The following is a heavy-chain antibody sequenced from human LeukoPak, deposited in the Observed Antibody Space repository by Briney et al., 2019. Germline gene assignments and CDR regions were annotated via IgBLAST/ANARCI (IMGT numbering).Heavy chain of an antibody. Sequence: PSETLSLTCTVSGGSISSYYWSWIRQPPGEGLEWIGYIYYSGGTNYNPSLKSRVTISVDTSKNQFSLKLSSVTAADTAVYYCAGVGVPRGYSYGQLDYWGQGTLVTVSS. CDR2: IYYSGGT. CDR3: AGVGVPRGYSYGQLDY. D-gene: IGHD5-18*01. J-gene: IGHJ4*02. CDR1: GGSISSYY. V-gene: IGHV4-59*01.